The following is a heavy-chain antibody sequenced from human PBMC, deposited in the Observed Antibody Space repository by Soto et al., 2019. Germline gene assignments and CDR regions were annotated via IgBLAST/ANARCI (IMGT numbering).Heavy chain of an antibody. CDR2: INPNSGGT. D-gene: IGHD3-16*02. V-gene: IGHV1-2*04. CDR1: GYTFTGYY. Sequence: ASVKVSCKASGYTFTGYYMHWVRQAPGQGLEWMGWINPNSGGTNYAQKFQGWVTMTRDTSISTAYMELSRLRSDDTAVYYCARTISTTLGELSFDYWGQGTLVTVSS. J-gene: IGHJ4*02. CDR3: ARTISTTLGELSFDY.